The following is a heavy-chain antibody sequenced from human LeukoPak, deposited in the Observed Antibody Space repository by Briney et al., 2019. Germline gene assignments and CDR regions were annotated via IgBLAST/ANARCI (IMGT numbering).Heavy chain of an antibody. V-gene: IGHV4-34*01. CDR2: INHSGST. D-gene: IGHD3-22*01. CDR1: GGSFSGYY. CDR3: ARDDSSGLPFDY. J-gene: IGHJ4*02. Sequence: PSETPSLTCAVYGGSFSGYYWSWIRQPPGKGLEWIGEINHSGSTNYNPSLKSRVTISVDTSKNQFSLKLSSVTAADTAVYYCARDDSSGLPFDYWGQGTLVTVSS.